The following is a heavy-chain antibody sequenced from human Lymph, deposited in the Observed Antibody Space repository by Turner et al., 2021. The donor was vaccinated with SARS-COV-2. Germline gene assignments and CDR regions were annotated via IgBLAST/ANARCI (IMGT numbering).Heavy chain of an antibody. CDR1: GFTVSSNY. J-gene: IGHJ3*02. CDR2: IYSGGTT. V-gene: IGHV3-53*02. Sequence: EVQLVETGGGWIQPGGSLRLSCAASGFTVSSNYMSWVRQAPGKGMEWVSVIYSGGTTYYADSVKGRFTISRDNSKNTLYLQMNSLRAEDTAVYYCARDLGPLAVDIWGQGTMVTVSS. CDR3: ARDLGPLAVDI.